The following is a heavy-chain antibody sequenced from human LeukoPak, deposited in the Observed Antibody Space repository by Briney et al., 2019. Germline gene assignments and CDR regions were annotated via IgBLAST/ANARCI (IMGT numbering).Heavy chain of an antibody. J-gene: IGHJ4*02. D-gene: IGHD6-19*01. Sequence: PSETMSLTCTVYGGSISSSSYYWGWIRQHPGKGLEWIGSIYYSGSTHYNPSLKSRVTISVDTSKNQFSLKLSSVTAADTAVYYWASGYSCGVVPNFNYWGKGTLVTVSS. CDR1: GGSISSSSYY. CDR2: IYYSGST. V-gene: IGHV4-39*01. CDR3: ASGYSCGVVPNFNY.